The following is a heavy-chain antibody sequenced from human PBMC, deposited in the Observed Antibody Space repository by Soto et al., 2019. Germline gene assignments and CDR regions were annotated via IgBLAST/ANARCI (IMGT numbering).Heavy chain of an antibody. CDR1: GFTFSSYW. V-gene: IGHV3-7*03. J-gene: IGHJ6*02. Sequence: LRLSCAASGFTFSSYWMSWVRQAPGRGLEWVANIKQDGSEKYYVDSVKGRFTISRDNAKNSLYLQMNSLRAEDTAVYYCARAASSSWYWDYYYGMDVWGQGTTVTVSS. CDR3: ARAASSSWYWDYYYGMDV. D-gene: IGHD6-13*01. CDR2: IKQDGSEK.